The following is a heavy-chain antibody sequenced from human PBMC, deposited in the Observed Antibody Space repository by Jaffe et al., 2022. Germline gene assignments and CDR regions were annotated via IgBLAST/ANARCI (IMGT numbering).Heavy chain of an antibody. CDR1: GFSLSTSGMC. CDR2: IDWDDDK. V-gene: IGHV2-70*01. J-gene: IGHJ3*02. Sequence: QVTLRESGPALVKPTQTLTLTCTFSGFSLSTSGMCVSWIRQPPGKALEWLALIDWDDDKYYSTSLKTRLTISKDTSKNQVVLTMTNMDPVDTATYYCARIPNRKVQGVIMGAFDIWGQGTMVTVSS. D-gene: IGHD3-10*01. CDR3: ARIPNRKVQGVIMGAFDI.